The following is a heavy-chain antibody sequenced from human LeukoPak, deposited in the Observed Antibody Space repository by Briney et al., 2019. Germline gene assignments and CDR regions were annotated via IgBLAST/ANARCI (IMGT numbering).Heavy chain of an antibody. CDR2: ITDSGGDT. Sequence: GGSLRLSCAASEFPFRNYAMSWVRQAPGKGLEWVSAITDSGGDTYHADSVKGRFTISRDNSKNTLYLQMNSLRAEDTAVYYCAKGQQQLVPWGQGTLVTVSS. CDR1: EFPFRNYA. V-gene: IGHV3-23*01. D-gene: IGHD6-13*01. CDR3: AKGQQQLVP. J-gene: IGHJ5*02.